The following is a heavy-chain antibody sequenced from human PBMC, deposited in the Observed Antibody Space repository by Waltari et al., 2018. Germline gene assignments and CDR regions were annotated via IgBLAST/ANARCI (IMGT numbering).Heavy chain of an antibody. CDR2: ITPFNGNT. Sequence: QMQLVQSGAEVKKTGSSVTVSCKASGYTFTYRYLHWVRQAPGQALEWMGWITPFNGNTNYAQKFQDRVTITRDRSMSTAYMELSSLRSEDTAMYYCATLASSRWANDFDYWGQGTLVTVSS. V-gene: IGHV1-45*02. CDR3: ATLASSRWANDFDY. CDR1: GYTFTYRY. D-gene: IGHD6-13*01. J-gene: IGHJ4*02.